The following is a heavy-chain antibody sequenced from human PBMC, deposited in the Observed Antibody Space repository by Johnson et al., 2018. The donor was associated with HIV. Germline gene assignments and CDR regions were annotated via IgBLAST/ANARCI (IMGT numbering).Heavy chain of an antibody. D-gene: IGHD5-12*01. CDR3: AREAGGGYDSDAFDI. Sequence: EVQLVESGGGLVQPGGSLRLSCAASGFTFSSYLMSWVRQAPGKGLEWVANIKQDGSEKYYVDSVKGRFTISRDNAKNSLYLQMNSLRAEDTAVYYCAREAGGGYDSDAFDIWGQGTMVTVSS. CDR1: GFTFSSYL. V-gene: IGHV3-7*01. J-gene: IGHJ3*02. CDR2: IKQDGSEK.